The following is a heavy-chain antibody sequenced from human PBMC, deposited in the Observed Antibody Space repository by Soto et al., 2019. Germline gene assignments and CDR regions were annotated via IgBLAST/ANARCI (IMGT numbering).Heavy chain of an antibody. CDR3: AREIAVAAYYYYGMDV. CDR1: GGSFSGYY. Sequence: SDTLSLTFAVYGGSFSGYYWSWIRQPPGKGLEWIGEINHSGSTNYNPSLKSRVTISVDTSKNQFSLKLSSVTAADTAVYYCAREIAVAAYYYYGMDVWGQGATVTVSS. CDR2: INHSGST. J-gene: IGHJ6*02. D-gene: IGHD6-19*01. V-gene: IGHV4-34*01.